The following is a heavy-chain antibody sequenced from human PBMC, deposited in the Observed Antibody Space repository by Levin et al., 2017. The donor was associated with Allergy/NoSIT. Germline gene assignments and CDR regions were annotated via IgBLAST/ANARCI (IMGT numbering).Heavy chain of an antibody. CDR1: GFTFSSYA. D-gene: IGHD3-22*01. V-gene: IGHV3-30-3*01. J-gene: IGHJ4*02. Sequence: PGGSLRLSCAASGFTFSSYAMHWVRQAPGKGLEWVAVISYDGSNKYYADSVKGRFTISRDNSKNTLYLQMNSLRAEDTAVYYCARDLAQLVIVVALDYWGQGTLVTVSS. CDR2: ISYDGSNK. CDR3: ARDLAQLVIVVALDY.